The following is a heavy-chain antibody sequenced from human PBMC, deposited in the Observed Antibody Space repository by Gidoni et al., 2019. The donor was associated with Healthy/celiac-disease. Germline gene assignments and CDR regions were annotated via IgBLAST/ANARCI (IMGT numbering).Heavy chain of an antibody. Sequence: EVQLLESGGGWVQHGGSLRLSCAASGFTFSSYAMSWVRQAPGKGLEWVSAISGSGGSTYYADSVKGRFTISRDNSKNTLYLQMNSLRAEDTAVYYCARQPITMVRGVIITLSYFDYWGQGTLVTVSS. V-gene: IGHV3-23*01. J-gene: IGHJ4*02. CDR1: GFTFSSYA. CDR3: ARQPITMVRGVIITLSYFDY. CDR2: ISGSGGST. D-gene: IGHD3-10*01.